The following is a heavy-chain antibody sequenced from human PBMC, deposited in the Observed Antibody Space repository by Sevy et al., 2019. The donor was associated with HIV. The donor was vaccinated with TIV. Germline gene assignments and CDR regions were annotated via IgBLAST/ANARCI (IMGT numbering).Heavy chain of an antibody. CDR3: ARVGGDYVWGSYRV. J-gene: IGHJ4*02. CDR1: GFTFSSYA. D-gene: IGHD3-16*02. Sequence: GGSLRLSCAASGFTFSSYAMHWVRQAPGKGLEWVAVISYDGSNKYYADSVKGRFTISRDNSKNTLYLQMNSLRAEDTAVCYCARVGGDYVWGSYRVWGQGTLVTVSS. CDR2: ISYDGSNK. V-gene: IGHV3-30-3*01.